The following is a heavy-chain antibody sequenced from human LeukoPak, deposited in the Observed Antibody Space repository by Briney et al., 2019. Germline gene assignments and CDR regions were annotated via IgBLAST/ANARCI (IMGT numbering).Heavy chain of an antibody. CDR1: GGTFSSYA. Sequence: SVKVSCKASGGTFSSYAISWVRQAPGQGLEWMGRTIPIPGIANYAQKFQGRVTITADKSTSTAYIELSSLRSEDTAVYYCARDLMTTVTTAYWGQGTLVTVSS. V-gene: IGHV1-69*04. CDR2: TIPIPGIA. CDR3: ARDLMTTVTTAY. J-gene: IGHJ4*02. D-gene: IGHD4-17*01.